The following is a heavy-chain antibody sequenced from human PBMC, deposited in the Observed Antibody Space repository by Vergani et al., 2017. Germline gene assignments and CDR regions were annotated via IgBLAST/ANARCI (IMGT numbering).Heavy chain of an antibody. CDR2: IFPIFGTA. J-gene: IGHJ4*01. D-gene: IGHD3-16*02. CDR1: GGTFSSYA. CDR3: AGPDDYGWGSYRYSVLSY. V-gene: IGHV1-69*12. Sequence: QVQLVQSGAEVKKPGSSVKVSCKASGGTFSSYAISWVRQAPGQGLEWMGGIFPIFGTANYAQKFQGRVTITADESTSTAYMELSSLRSEDTAVYYCAGPDDYGWGSYRYSVLSYWGQGTLVTVSS.